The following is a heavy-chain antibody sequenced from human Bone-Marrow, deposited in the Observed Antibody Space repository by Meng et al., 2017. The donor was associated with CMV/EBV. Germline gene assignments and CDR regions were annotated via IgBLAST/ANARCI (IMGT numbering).Heavy chain of an antibody. J-gene: IGHJ6*02. V-gene: IGHV3-21*04. Sequence: GESLKISCAASGFTFSSYSMNWVRQAPGKGLEWVSSISSSSSYIYYADSVKGRFTISRDNAKNTLYLQMNSLRAEDTALYYCAKDMGSGWAGYYYGMDVWGQGTTVTVSS. CDR2: ISSSSSYI. D-gene: IGHD6-19*01. CDR1: GFTFSSYS. CDR3: AKDMGSGWAGYYYGMDV.